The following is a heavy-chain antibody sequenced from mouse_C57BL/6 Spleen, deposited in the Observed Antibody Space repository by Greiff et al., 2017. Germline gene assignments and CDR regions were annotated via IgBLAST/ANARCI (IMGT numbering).Heavy chain of an antibody. D-gene: IGHD1-1*01. J-gene: IGHJ2*01. CDR2: ISSGSSTI. Sequence: EVKLVESGGGLVKPGGSLKLSCAASGFTFSDYGMHWVRQAPEKGLEWVAYISSGSSTIYYADTVKGRFTISRDNAKNTLFLQMTSLRSEDTAMYYCARRNGITTVVAYYFDYWGQGTTLTVSS. V-gene: IGHV5-17*01. CDR3: ARRNGITTVVAYYFDY. CDR1: GFTFSDYG.